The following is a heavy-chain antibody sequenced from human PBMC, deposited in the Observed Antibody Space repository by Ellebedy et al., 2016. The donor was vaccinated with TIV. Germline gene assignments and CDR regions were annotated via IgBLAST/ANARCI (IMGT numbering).Heavy chain of an antibody. D-gene: IGHD3-10*01. CDR2: ISGYNGHT. J-gene: IGHJ4*02. V-gene: IGHV1-18*01. Sequence: ASVKVSCXASGYTFTNYGISWVRQAPGQGLEWMGWISGYNGHTKYTQKFQGRVTMTTDTSTSTAPMELRSLRSDDTAVFYCARDDYYGSGSPLDYWGQGTLVTVSS. CDR1: GYTFTNYG. CDR3: ARDDYYGSGSPLDY.